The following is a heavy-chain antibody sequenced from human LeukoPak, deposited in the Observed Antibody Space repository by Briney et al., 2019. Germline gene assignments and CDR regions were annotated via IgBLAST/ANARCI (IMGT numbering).Heavy chain of an antibody. V-gene: IGHV1-18*01. CDR1: GYTFTSYG. J-gene: IGHJ3*02. CDR3: AGSGRYSGYEAAFDI. Sequence: ASVKVSCKASGYTFTSYGISWVRQAPGQGLEWMGWISAYNGNTNYAQKLQGRVTMTTDTSTSIAYMELRSLRSDDTAVYYCAGSGRYSGYEAAFDIWGQGTMVTVSS. D-gene: IGHD5-12*01. CDR2: ISAYNGNT.